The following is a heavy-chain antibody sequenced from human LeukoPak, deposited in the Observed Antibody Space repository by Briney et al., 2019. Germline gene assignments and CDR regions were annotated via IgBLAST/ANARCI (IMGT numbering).Heavy chain of an antibody. D-gene: IGHD3-10*01. CDR1: GGSISSSSYY. CDR3: ARDLGFGEIGD. V-gene: IGHV4-39*07. CDR2: IYYSGST. J-gene: IGHJ4*02. Sequence: SETLSLTCTVSGGSISSSSYYWGWIRQPPGKGLEWIGSIYYSGSTYYNPSLKSRVTISVDTSKNQFSLKLSSVTAADTAVYYCARDLGFGEIGDWGQGTLVTVSS.